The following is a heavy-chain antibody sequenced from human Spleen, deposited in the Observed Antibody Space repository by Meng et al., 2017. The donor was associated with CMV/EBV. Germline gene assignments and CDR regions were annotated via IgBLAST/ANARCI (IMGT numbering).Heavy chain of an antibody. Sequence: GFSLSTPNVGVGWLRQPPGNALEWRALIYWDDDKRYNSTLKSRLTITKDTSKNQVVLKLANLDPLDTATYYCARRPTVAEGIYYFDYWGQGTLVTVSS. CDR2: IYWDDDK. CDR3: ARRPTVAEGIYYFDY. J-gene: IGHJ4*02. V-gene: IGHV2-5*02. CDR1: GFSLSTPNVG. D-gene: IGHD4-11*01.